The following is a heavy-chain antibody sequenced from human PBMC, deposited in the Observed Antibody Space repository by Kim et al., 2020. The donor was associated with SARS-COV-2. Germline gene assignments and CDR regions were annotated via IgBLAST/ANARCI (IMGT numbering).Heavy chain of an antibody. V-gene: IGHV4-39*01. D-gene: IGHD6-19*01. CDR2: GST. CDR3: ARGWDWFDP. J-gene: IGHJ5*02. Sequence: GSTYYNPSLKSRVTISVDTSKNQFSLKLSSVTAADTAVYYCARGWDWFDPWGQGTLVTVSS.